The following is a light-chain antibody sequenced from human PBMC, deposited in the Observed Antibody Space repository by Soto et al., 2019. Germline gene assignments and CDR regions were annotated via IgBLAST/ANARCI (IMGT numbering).Light chain of an antibody. CDR3: QQYGSSPCT. CDR1: QSVSSSY. J-gene: IGKJ1*01. Sequence: EIVLTQSPGTLSLSPGERATLSCRASQSVSSSYLAWYQQKPGQAPRILIYGASSRATGIPDRFSGSGSGTEFTLTISRLEPEDFAVYYCQQYGSSPCTFGQGTKVESK. V-gene: IGKV3-20*01. CDR2: GAS.